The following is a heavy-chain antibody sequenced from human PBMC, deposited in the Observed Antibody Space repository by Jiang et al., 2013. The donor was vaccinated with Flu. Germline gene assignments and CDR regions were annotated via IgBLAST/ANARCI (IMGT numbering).Heavy chain of an antibody. CDR1: GFIFSSYD. J-gene: IGHJ6*03. CDR3: ARFGSNVYGQGAYYYYYMDV. Sequence: SGFIFSSYDMNWVRQAPGKGLEWLSSISSSETTTYYADSVKGRFTISRDNAKNSLYLQMNSLRADDTAIYYCARFGSNVYGQGAYYYYYMDVWGKGTTVTVSS. D-gene: IGHD4-17*01. CDR2: ISSSETTT. V-gene: IGHV3-48*03.